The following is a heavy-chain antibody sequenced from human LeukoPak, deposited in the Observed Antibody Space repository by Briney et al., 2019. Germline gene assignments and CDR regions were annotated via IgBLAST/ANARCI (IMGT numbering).Heavy chain of an antibody. D-gene: IGHD5-18*01. CDR2: ISYDGSNK. Sequence: GGSLRLSCAASGFTFSSYAMHWVRQAPGKGLEWVAVISYDGSNKYYADSVKGRFTISRDNSKNTLYLQMNSLRAEDTAVYYCARVTDDVDTAILRTPYYYYMDVWGKGTTVTVSS. V-gene: IGHV3-30-3*01. CDR3: ARVTDDVDTAILRTPYYYYMDV. CDR1: GFTFSSYA. J-gene: IGHJ6*03.